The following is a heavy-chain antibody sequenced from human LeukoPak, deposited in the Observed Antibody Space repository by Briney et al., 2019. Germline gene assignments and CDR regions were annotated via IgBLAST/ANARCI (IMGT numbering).Heavy chain of an antibody. CDR1: GFTFSSYW. Sequence: GGSLRLSCAASGFTFSSYWMSWVRQAPGKGLEWVANIKQEGSEKYYVDSVKGRFTISGDNAKNSLYLQMNSLRAEDTAVYYGARDGYSYGSEFDYWGEGTLVTVSS. CDR3: ARDGYSYGSEFDY. D-gene: IGHD5-18*01. CDR2: IKQEGSEK. J-gene: IGHJ4*02. V-gene: IGHV3-7*01.